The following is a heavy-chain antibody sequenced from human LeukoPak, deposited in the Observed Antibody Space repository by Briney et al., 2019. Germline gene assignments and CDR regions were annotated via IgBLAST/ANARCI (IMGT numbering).Heavy chain of an antibody. D-gene: IGHD2-21*01. CDR1: GFTFSSYA. J-gene: IGHJ6*03. Sequence: GRSLRLSCAASGFTFSSYAIHWVRQAPGKGLEWVSAISGSGGSTYYADSVKGRFTISRDNSKNTLYLQMNSLRAEDTAVYHCARDRLLEDRDFHYYYYMDVWGRGTTVTVSS. V-gene: IGHV3-23*01. CDR3: ARDRLLEDRDFHYYYYMDV. CDR2: ISGSGGST.